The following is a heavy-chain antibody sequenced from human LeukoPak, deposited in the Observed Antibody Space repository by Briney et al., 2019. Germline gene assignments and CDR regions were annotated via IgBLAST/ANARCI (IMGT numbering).Heavy chain of an antibody. CDR2: ISWNSGSI. CDR1: GFTFDDYA. J-gene: IGHJ5*02. V-gene: IGHV3-9*01. CDR3: AKGRDKYQLLSKNWFDP. Sequence: GGSLSLSCAASGFTFDDYAMHWVRQAPGKGLEWVSGISWNSGSIGYADSVKGRFTISRDNAKNSLYLQMNSLRAEDTALYYCAKGRDKYQLLSKNWFDPWGQGTLVTVSS. D-gene: IGHD2-2*01.